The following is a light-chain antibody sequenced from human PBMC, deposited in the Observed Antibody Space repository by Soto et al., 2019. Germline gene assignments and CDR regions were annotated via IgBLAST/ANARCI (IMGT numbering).Light chain of an antibody. CDR2: GAL. CDR3: QQYATSPLT. V-gene: IGKV3-20*01. Sequence: EIVLTQSPATLSLSPGERATLSCRASQSVSSNLAWYQQKPGQAPRLLIYGALSRATGIPDRFSGSGSGTDFTLTISRLEPEDFALYYCQQYATSPLTFGGGTKVDIK. J-gene: IGKJ4*01. CDR1: QSVSSN.